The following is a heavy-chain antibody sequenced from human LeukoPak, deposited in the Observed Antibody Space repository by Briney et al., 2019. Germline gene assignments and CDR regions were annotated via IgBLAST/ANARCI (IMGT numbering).Heavy chain of an antibody. J-gene: IGHJ4*02. CDR2: IHDSGRI. CDR1: GGSVSSYY. CDR3: ARHGTISSESYFDY. V-gene: IGHV4-59*08. D-gene: IGHD1-14*01. Sequence: FETLSLTCSVSGGSVSSYYWSWIRQSPGKGLEWIGYIHDSGRINYNPSLKSRVTGFVDTSKNQDSLRLSSVAAADTAVYYCARHGTISSESYFDYWGQGALVTVSS.